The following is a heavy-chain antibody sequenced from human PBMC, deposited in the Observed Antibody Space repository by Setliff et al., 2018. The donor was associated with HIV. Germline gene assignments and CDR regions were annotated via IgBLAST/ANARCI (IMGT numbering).Heavy chain of an antibody. CDR3: ARSEKYCSTVSCFRGHYGMDV. CDR2: IGTAGDT. Sequence: GGSLRLSCAASGFTFSSYEMHWVRQVTGKGLEWVSAIGTAGDTYYPGSVKGRFTISRDNAKNSLYLQMRSLRAEDTAVYYCARSEKYCSTVSCFRGHYGMDVWGQGTAVTVSS. D-gene: IGHD2-2*01. J-gene: IGHJ6*02. V-gene: IGHV3-13*01. CDR1: GFTFSSYE.